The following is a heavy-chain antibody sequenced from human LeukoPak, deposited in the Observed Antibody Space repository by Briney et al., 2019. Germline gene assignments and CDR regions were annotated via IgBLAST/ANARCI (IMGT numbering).Heavy chain of an antibody. CDR3: ARQNIGRFDF. Sequence: ASVKVSCKTSGFTFINHYMHWVRQAPGQGLEWMGIINPSGGSTTYAQKFQGRVTMTRDTSTSTVYVELRTLTSEDTAVYFCARQNIGRFDFWGQGTLVTVSS. J-gene: IGHJ4*02. CDR2: INPSGGST. V-gene: IGHV1-46*01. CDR1: GFTFINHY.